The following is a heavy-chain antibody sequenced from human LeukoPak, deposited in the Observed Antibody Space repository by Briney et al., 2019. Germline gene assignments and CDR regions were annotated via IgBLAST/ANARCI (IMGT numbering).Heavy chain of an antibody. J-gene: IGHJ4*02. V-gene: IGHV4-39*01. CDR1: GGSISSSSYY. CDR2: IYYSGST. Sequence: PSETLSLTCTVSGGSISSSSYYWGWIRQPPGKGLEWIGSIYYSGSTYYNPSLKSRVTISVDTSKSQFSLKLSSVTAADTAVYYCARYITIFGVVIPDDYWGQGNLVTVSS. D-gene: IGHD3-3*01. CDR3: ARYITIFGVVIPDDY.